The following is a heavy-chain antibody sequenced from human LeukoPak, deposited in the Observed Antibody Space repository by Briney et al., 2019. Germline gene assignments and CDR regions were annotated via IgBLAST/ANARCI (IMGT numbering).Heavy chain of an antibody. V-gene: IGHV1-8*01. CDR2: MSPNSGNT. J-gene: IGHJ4*02. CDR1: GYTFTSYD. CDR3: ARTNYYDSSRYPFFY. D-gene: IGHD3-22*01. Sequence: ASVKVSCKASGYTFTSYDINWVRQATGQGLEWMGWMSPNSGNTSYAQKFQGRVTMTRNTSISTAYMELSSLRSEDTAVYYCARTNYYDSSRYPFFYWGQGTLVTVSS.